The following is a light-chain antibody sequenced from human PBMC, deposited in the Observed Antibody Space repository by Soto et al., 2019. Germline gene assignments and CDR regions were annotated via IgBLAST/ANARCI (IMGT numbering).Light chain of an antibody. CDR2: AAS. V-gene: IGKV1-39*01. CDR1: QNINSY. J-gene: IGKJ4*01. Sequence: DIQMTQSPSSLSASVGDRVTITCRASQNINSYLNWYQQKLGKAPKLLIYAASILQSGVPSRFSGSGSGTDVSLTISNLQPEDFATYYCQQSYITHLTFGGGTKVEIK. CDR3: QQSYITHLT.